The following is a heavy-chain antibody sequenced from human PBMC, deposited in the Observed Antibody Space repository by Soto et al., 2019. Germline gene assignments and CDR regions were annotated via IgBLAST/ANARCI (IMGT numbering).Heavy chain of an antibody. V-gene: IGHV3-13*01. J-gene: IGHJ5*02. CDR3: ARGGRSGWDVRWFDP. CDR2: IGTAGDT. Sequence: EVQLVESGGGLVQPGGSLRLSCAASGFTFSSYDMHWVRQATGKGLDWVSAIGTAGDTYYPGSVKGRFTISRENAKNSWYLQRNSLRAGDTAVYYCARGGRSGWDVRWFDPWGQGTLVTVSS. D-gene: IGHD6-19*01. CDR1: GFTFSSYD.